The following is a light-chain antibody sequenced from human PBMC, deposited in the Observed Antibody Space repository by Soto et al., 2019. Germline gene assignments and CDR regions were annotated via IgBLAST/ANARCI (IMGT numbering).Light chain of an antibody. J-gene: IGKJ3*01. V-gene: IGKV3-20*01. Sequence: EIVLTQSPGTLSLSPGERATLSCRASQSINTAYLAWYQQKPGQAPRLLISGSSSRATGIPDRFSGSGSGTDFTLTISSLEPEDCAVYYCQQSGTSPFTLGPGTKVHI. CDR1: QSINTAY. CDR3: QQSGTSPFT. CDR2: GSS.